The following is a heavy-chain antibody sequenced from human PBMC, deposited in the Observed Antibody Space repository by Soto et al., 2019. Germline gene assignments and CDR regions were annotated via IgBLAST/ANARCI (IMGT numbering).Heavy chain of an antibody. V-gene: IGHV3-30*18. CDR3: AKVYMYGLLLYYYGMDV. Sequence: QVQLVESGGGVVQPGRSLRLSCAASGFTFSSYGMHWVRQAPGKGLEWVAVISYDGSNKYYADSVKGRFTISRDNSKNTLYLQINSLRAEDTAVYYCAKVYMYGLLLYYYGMDVWGQGTTVTVSS. CDR2: ISYDGSNK. J-gene: IGHJ6*02. D-gene: IGHD2-15*01. CDR1: GFTFSSYG.